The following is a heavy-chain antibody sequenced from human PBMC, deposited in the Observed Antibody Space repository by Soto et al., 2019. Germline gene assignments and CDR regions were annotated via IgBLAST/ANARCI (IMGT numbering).Heavy chain of an antibody. J-gene: IGHJ6*03. CDR3: ARGPGVATINYYYYMDV. Sequence: QVQLVQSGAEVKKPGASVKVSCKASGYTFTGYYMHWVRQAPGQGLEWMGWINPNSGGTNYAQKFQGWVTMTRDTSISTAYMGLSRLRSDDTAVYYCARGPGVATINYYYYMDVWGKGTTVTVSS. CDR2: INPNSGGT. V-gene: IGHV1-2*04. CDR1: GYTFTGYY. D-gene: IGHD5-12*01.